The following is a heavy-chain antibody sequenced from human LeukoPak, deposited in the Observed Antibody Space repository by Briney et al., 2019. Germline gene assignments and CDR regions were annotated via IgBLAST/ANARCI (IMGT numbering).Heavy chain of an antibody. J-gene: IGHJ5*02. CDR2: IYYSGST. V-gene: IGHV4-31*03. D-gene: IGHD2-2*01. CDR3: ARGIVVVPAATHFDP. CDR1: GGSISSGGYY. Sequence: SETLSLTCTVSGGSISSGGYYWSWIRQHPGKGLEWIGYIYYSGSTYYNPSLKSRVTISVDTSKNQFSLKLSSVTAADTAVYYCARGIVVVPAATHFDPWGQGTLVTVSS.